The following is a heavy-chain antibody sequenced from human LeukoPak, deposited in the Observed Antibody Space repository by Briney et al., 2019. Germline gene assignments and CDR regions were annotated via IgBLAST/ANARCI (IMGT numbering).Heavy chain of an antibody. V-gene: IGHV4-34*01. CDR3: ARDLGYCSGGSCSYDAFDI. CDR2: INHSGST. Sequence: SETLSLTCAVYGGSFSGYYWSWIRQPPGKGLEWIGEINHSGSTNYNPSLKSRVTISVDTSKNQFSLKLSSVTAADTAVYYCARDLGYCSGGSCSYDAFDIWGQGTMVTVSS. CDR1: GGSFSGYY. D-gene: IGHD2-15*01. J-gene: IGHJ3*02.